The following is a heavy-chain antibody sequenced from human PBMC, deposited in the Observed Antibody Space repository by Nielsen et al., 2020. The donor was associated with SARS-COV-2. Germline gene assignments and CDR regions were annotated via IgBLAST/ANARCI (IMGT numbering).Heavy chain of an antibody. V-gene: IGHV3-15*01. CDR1: AFTFSTYW. CDR3: TTDPDSLLWFGESFDY. Sequence: GESLKISCAASAFTFSTYWMHWVRQAPGKGLEWVGRIKSKTDGGTTDYAAPVKGRFTISRDDSKNTLYLQMNSLKTEDTAVYYCTTDPDSLLWFGESFDYWGQGTLVTVSS. J-gene: IGHJ4*02. CDR2: IKSKTDGGTT. D-gene: IGHD3-10*01.